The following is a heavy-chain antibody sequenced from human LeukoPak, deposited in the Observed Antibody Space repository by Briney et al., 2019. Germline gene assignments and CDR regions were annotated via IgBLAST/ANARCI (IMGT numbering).Heavy chain of an antibody. D-gene: IGHD4-17*01. J-gene: IGHJ5*02. CDR2: ISAYNGNT. CDR3: ARDPWRYGDYSFDP. CDR1: GYTFTSYG. Sequence: GASVKVSCKASGYTFTSYGISWVRQAPGQGLEWMGWISAYNGNTNYAQKLQGRVTMTTDTSTSTAYMELRSLRSDDTAVYYCARDPWRYGDYSFDPWGQGTLVTVSS. V-gene: IGHV1-18*01.